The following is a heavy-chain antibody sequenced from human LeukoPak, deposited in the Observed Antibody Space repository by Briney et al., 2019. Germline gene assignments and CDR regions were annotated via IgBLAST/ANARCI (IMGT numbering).Heavy chain of an antibody. Sequence: GASVKVSCKASGYTFTVYYVHWVRQAPGQGLEWTGWMNPKSGGTNYAQKFEARVTMNRDTSISTAYMELSRLSFDDTAVYYCARSPDILTGEKFDYWGQGTLVTVSS. CDR1: GYTFTVYY. CDR3: ARSPDILTGEKFDY. D-gene: IGHD3-9*01. CDR2: MNPKSGGT. V-gene: IGHV1-2*02. J-gene: IGHJ4*02.